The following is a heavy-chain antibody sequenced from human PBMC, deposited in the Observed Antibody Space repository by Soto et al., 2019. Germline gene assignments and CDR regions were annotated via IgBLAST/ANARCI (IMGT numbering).Heavy chain of an antibody. CDR1: GGSISSGGYY. V-gene: IGHV4-31*03. J-gene: IGHJ4*02. Sequence: SETLSVTCTVSGGSISSGGYYWNWIRQHHGKGLEWIGYTYYSGNTYYNPSLQSRVTMSVDTSKNQFSLRLSSVTAADTASYYCARHPHYTACSGYYVAAGNFDSWGQVLVVTVAP. CDR3: ARHPHYTACSGYYVAAGNFDS. D-gene: IGHD3-22*01. CDR2: TYYSGNT.